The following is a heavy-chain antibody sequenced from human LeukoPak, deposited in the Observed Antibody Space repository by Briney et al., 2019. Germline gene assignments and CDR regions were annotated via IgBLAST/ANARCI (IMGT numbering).Heavy chain of an antibody. CDR1: GFTFSSYE. Sequence: PGGSLRLSCAASGFTFSSYEMNWVRQAPGKGLEWVSYIGSSGTNIYYADSVKGRFTISRDNAKNSLYLQMNSLRAEDTAVYYCARDFRFLDDYWGQGTLVTVSS. V-gene: IGHV3-48*03. CDR2: IGSSGTNI. J-gene: IGHJ4*02. D-gene: IGHD3-3*01. CDR3: ARDFRFLDDY.